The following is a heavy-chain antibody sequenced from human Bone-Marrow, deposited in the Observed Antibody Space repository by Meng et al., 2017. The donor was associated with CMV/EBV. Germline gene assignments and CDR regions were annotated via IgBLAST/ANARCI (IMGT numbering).Heavy chain of an antibody. V-gene: IGHV2-70*12. J-gene: IGHJ5*02. CDR2: IDWDDDK. D-gene: IGHD2-2*01. CDR1: GGSVSLYYW. CDR3: AHSQLPIVVVPAARGWFDP. Sequence: TLSLTCAVSGGSVSLYYWSWIRQPPGKALEWLALIDWDDDKYYSTSLKTRLTISKDTSKNQVVLTMTNMDPVDTATYYCAHSQLPIVVVPAARGWFDPWGQGNLVNVAS.